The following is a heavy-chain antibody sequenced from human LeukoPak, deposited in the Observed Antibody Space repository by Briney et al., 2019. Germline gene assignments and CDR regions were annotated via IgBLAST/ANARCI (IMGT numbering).Heavy chain of an antibody. CDR1: RFTFDDYA. D-gene: IGHD6-19*01. CDR2: ISWNSGTI. CDR3: ARVLDSSGWPA. V-gene: IGHV3-9*01. J-gene: IGHJ5*02. Sequence: GGSLRLSCAASRFTFDDYAMHWVRQVPGKGLEWVSSISWNSGTIAYADSVKGRFTISRDNAKNSLYLQMNSLRAEDTAVYYCARVLDSSGWPAWGQGTLVTVSS.